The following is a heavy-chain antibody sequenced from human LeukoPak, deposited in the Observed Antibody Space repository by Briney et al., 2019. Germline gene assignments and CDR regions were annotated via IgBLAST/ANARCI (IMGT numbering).Heavy chain of an antibody. CDR2: INPNSGDT. Sequence: ASVKVSCKASGYTFTAYYMHWVRQVPGQGLEWMGRINPNSGDTDYAQKFQGRVIMTRDTSISTAYMEVSRLRSDDTAVYYCASYQIVGATVGPLGYWGQGTLVTVSS. CDR3: ASYQIVGATVGPLGY. V-gene: IGHV1-2*06. D-gene: IGHD1-26*01. J-gene: IGHJ4*02. CDR1: GYTFTAYY.